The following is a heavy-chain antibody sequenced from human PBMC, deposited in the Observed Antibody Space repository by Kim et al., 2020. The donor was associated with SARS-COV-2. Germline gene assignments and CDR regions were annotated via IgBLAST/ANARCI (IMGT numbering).Heavy chain of an antibody. Sequence: GGSLRLSCAASGFTFSSYAMHWVRQAPGKGLEWVAVISYDGSNKYYADSVKGRFTISRDNSKNTLYLQMNSLRAEDTAVYYCARDPLYSSGWYGFYVDYWGQGTLVTVSS. CDR2: ISYDGSNK. J-gene: IGHJ4*02. CDR1: GFTFSSYA. V-gene: IGHV3-30*04. CDR3: ARDPLYSSGWYGFYVDY. D-gene: IGHD6-19*01.